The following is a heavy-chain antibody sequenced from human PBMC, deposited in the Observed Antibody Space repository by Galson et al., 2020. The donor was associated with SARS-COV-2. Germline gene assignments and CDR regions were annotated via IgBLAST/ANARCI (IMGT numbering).Heavy chain of an antibody. CDR2: ISSHGITM. V-gene: IGHV3-48*04. Sequence: GESLKISCAVSGFTFNRYAMKWVRQAPGNGLEGVSYISSHGITMYYADSVRGRFTVYRDNAKHSLFLQMNSLRAEDSAVYYCGSDPEYYHSGRYDTDNSADVWGQGTKVTVSS. CDR3: GSDPEYYHSGRYDTDNSADV. J-gene: IGHJ3*01. CDR1: GFTFNRYA. D-gene: IGHD3-22*01.